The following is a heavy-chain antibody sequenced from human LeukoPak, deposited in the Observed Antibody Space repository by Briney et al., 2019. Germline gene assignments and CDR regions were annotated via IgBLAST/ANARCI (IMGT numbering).Heavy chain of an antibody. CDR3: ARESCSSTSCYVAPTPTNTKNWFDP. CDR2: INPNSGGT. V-gene: IGHV1-2*02. D-gene: IGHD2-2*01. CDR1: GYTFTGYY. Sequence: ASVTVSCKASGYTFTGYYMHWVRQAPGQGLEWMGWINPNSGGTNFAQKFQGRVTMTRDTSISTAYMELSRLRSDDTAVYYCARESCSSTSCYVAPTPTNTKNWFDPWGQGTLVTVSS. J-gene: IGHJ5*02.